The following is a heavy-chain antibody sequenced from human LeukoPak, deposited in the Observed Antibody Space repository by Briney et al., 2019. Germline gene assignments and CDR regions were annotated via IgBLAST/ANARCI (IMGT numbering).Heavy chain of an antibody. CDR3: ASEPIVSQSYYDFWSGYYMHY. D-gene: IGHD3-3*01. V-gene: IGHV1-18*01. Sequence: ASVKVSCKASGYTFTSYSISWVRQAPGQGLEWMGWISAYNGNTNYAQKLQGRVTMTTDTSTSTAYMELRSLRSDDTAVYYCASEPIVSQSYYDFWSGYYMHYWGQGTLVTVSS. J-gene: IGHJ4*02. CDR2: ISAYNGNT. CDR1: GYTFTSYS.